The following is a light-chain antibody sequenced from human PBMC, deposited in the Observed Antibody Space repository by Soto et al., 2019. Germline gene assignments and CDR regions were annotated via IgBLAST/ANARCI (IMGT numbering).Light chain of an antibody. CDR3: QQYNSYPWT. CDR2: DVS. J-gene: IGKJ1*01. V-gene: IGKV1-5*01. Sequence: DIQMTQSPYTLSASVGDSVTITCRATQSINDWLVWYQQKPGKAPKLLIFDVSSLESGVPSRFSGSGSGTEFILTISSLQPDDLATYYCQQYNSYPWTFGPGTKVEIK. CDR1: QSINDW.